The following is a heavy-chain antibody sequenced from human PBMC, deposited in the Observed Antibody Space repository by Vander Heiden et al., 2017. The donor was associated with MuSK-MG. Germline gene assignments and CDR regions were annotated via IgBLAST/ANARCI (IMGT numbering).Heavy chain of an antibody. V-gene: IGHV3-23*01. CDR3: AKGRRSSRYLGFDI. CDR2: ISDSGVGT. Sequence: EVQLLESGGGLVQPGGSLRLSCAASGFAFSNYGMSWVRQATAKGLEWVSGISDSGVGTYYADSVKGRFTISRDDSKNTVYLQMNSLRAEDTALYYCAKGRRSSRYLGFDIWGQGTMVTVSA. CDR1: GFAFSNYG. J-gene: IGHJ3*02. D-gene: IGHD1-1*01.